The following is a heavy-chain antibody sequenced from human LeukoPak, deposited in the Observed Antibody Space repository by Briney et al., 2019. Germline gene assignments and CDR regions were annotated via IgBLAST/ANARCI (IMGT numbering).Heavy chain of an antibody. J-gene: IGHJ5*02. V-gene: IGHV4-59*08. CDR1: GGSISSYY. CDR2: IYYSEST. CDR3: ARHRLGYCSSTSCSYNWFDP. D-gene: IGHD2-2*01. Sequence: PSETLSLTCTVSGGSISSYYWSWIRQPPGKGLEWIGYIYYSESTNYNPSLKSRVTISVDTSKNQFSLKLSSVTAADTAVYYCARHRLGYCSSTSCSYNWFDPWGQGTLVTVSS.